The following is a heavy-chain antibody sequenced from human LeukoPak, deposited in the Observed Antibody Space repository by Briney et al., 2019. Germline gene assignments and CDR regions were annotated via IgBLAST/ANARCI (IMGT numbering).Heavy chain of an antibody. V-gene: IGHV3-23*01. CDR2: INGGGDGT. CDR1: GHTFSTYV. CDR3: ANSEFYVSGEYAGLDN. J-gene: IGHJ4*02. Sequence: WESLRLSCAASGHTFSTYVMNWVRQAPGQGLELESTINGGGDGTYYADSVRGRSTISRDNSRNTLYLQMNFLGVEDTAVYYCANSEFYVSGEYAGLDNWGQGTLVTVSS. D-gene: IGHD3-10*01.